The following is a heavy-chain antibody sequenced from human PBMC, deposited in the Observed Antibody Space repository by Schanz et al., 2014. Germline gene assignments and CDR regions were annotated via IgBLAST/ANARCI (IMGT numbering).Heavy chain of an antibody. Sequence: EVQLVESGGGVVQPGGSLRLSCAASGFTFSGFWMTWVRQAPGKGLEWVIVISGSGGSTYYADSVRGRFTISRDNAKNTLYLQMNSLRAEDTAVYYCAKSDAFDIWGQGTLXTVSS. J-gene: IGHJ3*02. CDR1: GFTFSGFW. CDR2: ISGSGGST. CDR3: AKSDAFDI. V-gene: IGHV3-23*04.